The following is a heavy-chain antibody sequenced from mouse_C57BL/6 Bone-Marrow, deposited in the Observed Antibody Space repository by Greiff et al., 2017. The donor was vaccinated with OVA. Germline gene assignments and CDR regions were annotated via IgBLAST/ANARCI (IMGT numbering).Heavy chain of an antibody. CDR3: ASHYYGSRWYFDV. Sequence: EVQLQESGPVLVKPGPSVKISCKASGFTFTDYYMHWVKQSHGKSLEWIGLVYPYNGGTSYNQKFKGKATLTVDTSSSTAYMELNSLTSEDSAVYYCASHYYGSRWYFDVWGTGTTVTVSS. J-gene: IGHJ1*03. CDR1: GFTFTDYY. V-gene: IGHV1-36*01. D-gene: IGHD1-1*01. CDR2: VYPYNGGT.